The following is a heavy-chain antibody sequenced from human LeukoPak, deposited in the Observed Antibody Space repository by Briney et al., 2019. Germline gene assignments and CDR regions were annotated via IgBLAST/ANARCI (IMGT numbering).Heavy chain of an antibody. Sequence: GESLKISCKGSGYSFTNQWIGWVRQMPGKGLEWMGIICPGDSDTRYSPSLQGQVTISADKSISTASLQWSSLKASDTAMYYCARLHLTASLAAVYFDNWGQGTLVTVSS. J-gene: IGHJ4*02. D-gene: IGHD2-21*02. CDR3: ARLHLTASLAAVYFDN. V-gene: IGHV5-51*03. CDR2: ICPGDSDT. CDR1: GYSFTNQW.